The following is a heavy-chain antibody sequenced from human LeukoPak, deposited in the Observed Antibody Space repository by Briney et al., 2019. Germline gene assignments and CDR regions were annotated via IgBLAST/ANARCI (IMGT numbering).Heavy chain of an antibody. J-gene: IGHJ5*02. CDR3: AKDRKTYYYDSSGPHNWFDP. CDR2: ISGSGGST. V-gene: IGHV3-23*01. CDR1: GFTFSSYA. Sequence: PGGSLRLSCAASGFTFSSYAMSWLRQAPGKGLEWVTAISGSGGSTYYADSVKGRYTTSRDNSKNTLYLQMNSLRAEDTAVYYCAKDRKTYYYDSSGPHNWFDPWGQGTLVTVSS. D-gene: IGHD3-22*01.